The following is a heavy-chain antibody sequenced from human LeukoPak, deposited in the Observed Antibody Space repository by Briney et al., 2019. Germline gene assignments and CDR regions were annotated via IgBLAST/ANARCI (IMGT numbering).Heavy chain of an antibody. D-gene: IGHD3-22*01. CDR3: ACAYYYDSSGEFDY. CDR2: IIPIFGTA. J-gene: IGHJ4*02. V-gene: IGHV1-69*05. Sequence: SVKVSCKASGGTFSGYAISWVRQAPGQGLEWMGGIIPIFGTANYAQKFQGRVTITTDESTSTAYMELSSLRSEDTAVYYCACAYYYDSSGEFDYWGQGTLVTVSS. CDR1: GGTFSGYA.